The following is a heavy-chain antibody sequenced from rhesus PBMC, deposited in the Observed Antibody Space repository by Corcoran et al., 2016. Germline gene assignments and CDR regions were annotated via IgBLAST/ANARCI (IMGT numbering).Heavy chain of an antibody. CDR1: GGSISGGYD. Sequence: QVQLQESGPGLVKPSETLSLTCAGSGGSISGGYDGSWIRQPPGKGLEWIGYIYGSSGTTTSTPSLKIRVTISKDPSKHPFSLKLSSLTAAATAVYYCASTYCSSTYCSPAHYWGQGVLVTVSS. CDR2: IYGSSGTT. J-gene: IGHJ4*01. D-gene: IGHD2-15*01. V-gene: IGHV4-76*01. CDR3: ASTYCSSTYCSPAHY.